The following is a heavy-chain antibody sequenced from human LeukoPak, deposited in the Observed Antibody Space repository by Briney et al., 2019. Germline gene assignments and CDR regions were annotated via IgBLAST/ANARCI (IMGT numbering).Heavy chain of an antibody. V-gene: IGHV3-23*01. Sequence: GGSLRLSCAASGFTFSSYAMSWVRQAPGKGLEWVSAISGSGGSTYYADSVKGRFTISRDNSKNTLYLQMGSLRPEDMAVYYCARGRLVVTALDYWGQGTLVTVSS. J-gene: IGHJ4*02. CDR1: GFTFSSYA. CDR3: ARGRLVVTALDY. D-gene: IGHD2-21*02. CDR2: ISGSGGST.